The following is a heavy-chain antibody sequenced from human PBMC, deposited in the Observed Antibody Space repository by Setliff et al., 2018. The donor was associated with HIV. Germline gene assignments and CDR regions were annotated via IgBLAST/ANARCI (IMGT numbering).Heavy chain of an antibody. J-gene: IGHJ3*02. CDR2: IYISRNT. V-gene: IGHV4-61*09. Sequence: SETLSLTCTVSGGSISSGNYYWSWMRQPAGKGLEWIGHIYISRNTNHNPSLKSRVTILVDTSKNRFSLNLTSVTAADTAVYFCARGLWAPGLGEGAFDIWGQGTTVTVSS. CDR3: ARGLWAPGLGEGAFDI. CDR1: GGSISSGNYY. D-gene: IGHD3-16*01.